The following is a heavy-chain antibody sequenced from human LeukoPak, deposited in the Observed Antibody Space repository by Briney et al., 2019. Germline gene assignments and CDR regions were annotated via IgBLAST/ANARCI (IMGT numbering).Heavy chain of an antibody. Sequence: GGSLRLSCAASGFTFSSYSMNWVRQAPGKGLEWVSYISSSSSTIYYADSVKGRFTISRDNAKNSLYLQMNSLRAEDTAVYYCARDNYDSSTPYYFDYWGQGTLVTVSP. V-gene: IGHV3-48*01. CDR3: ARDNYDSSTPYYFDY. CDR1: GFTFSSYS. CDR2: ISSSSSTI. J-gene: IGHJ4*02. D-gene: IGHD3-22*01.